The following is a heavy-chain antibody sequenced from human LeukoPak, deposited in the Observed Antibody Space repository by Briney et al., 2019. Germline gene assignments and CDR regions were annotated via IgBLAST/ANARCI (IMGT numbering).Heavy chain of an antibody. Sequence: GGSLRFSCAVSGFTSGNFWMNWVRQAPGKGLEWVASIGQDGGEKSYVDSVKGRFTISRDNTKNSLYLQMSSLRAEDTAVYYCARDGTAAGLYFDLWGQGTLVIVSS. CDR3: ARDGTAAGLYFDL. J-gene: IGHJ4*01. CDR2: IGQDGGEK. CDR1: GFTSGNFW. V-gene: IGHV3-7*01. D-gene: IGHD6-13*01.